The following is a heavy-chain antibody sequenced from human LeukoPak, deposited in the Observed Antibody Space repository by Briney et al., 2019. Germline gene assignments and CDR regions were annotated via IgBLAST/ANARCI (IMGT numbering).Heavy chain of an antibody. CDR1: GFIFTNFW. CDR3: ARGDAFSGDH. J-gene: IGHJ4*02. CDR2: IHPEGNEK. V-gene: IGHV3-7*04. Sequence: PGGSLRLSCAVSGFIFTNFWMSWVRQARGRGLEWVANIHPEGNEKYHVESVKGRFTISRDNTKNLLFLQMNGLRVEDTAVYYCARGDAFSGDHWGQGTLVTVSS.